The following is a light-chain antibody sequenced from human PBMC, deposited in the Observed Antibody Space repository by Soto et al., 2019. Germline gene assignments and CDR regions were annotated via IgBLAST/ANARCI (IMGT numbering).Light chain of an antibody. CDR3: QQYVNFVWT. CDR1: QSVSTSK. CDR2: DAS. V-gene: IGKV3-20*01. J-gene: IGKJ1*01. Sequence: IVLTQSPGTLSLSPGVRDTLSCRTSQSVSTSKLAWYQQRPGQAPRLLMYDASRRATGIPDRFSGSGSGTDFTLTISRLEPEDVAVYYCQQYVNFVWTFGQGTKVDIK.